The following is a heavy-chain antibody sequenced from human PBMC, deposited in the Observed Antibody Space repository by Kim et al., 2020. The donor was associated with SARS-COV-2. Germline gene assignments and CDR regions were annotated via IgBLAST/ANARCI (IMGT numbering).Heavy chain of an antibody. Sequence: ADSVKGRFTISRDNATRSLYLQMNTLKPDDTALYYCAKRPSGSGSPYYFDYWGQGTLVTVSS. D-gene: IGHD6-25*01. CDR3: AKRPSGSGSPYYFDY. V-gene: IGHV3-9*01. J-gene: IGHJ4*02.